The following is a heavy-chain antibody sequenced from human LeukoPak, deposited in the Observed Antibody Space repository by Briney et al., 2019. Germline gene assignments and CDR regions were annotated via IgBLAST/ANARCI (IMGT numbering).Heavy chain of an antibody. J-gene: IGHJ5*02. D-gene: IGHD6-19*01. Sequence: ASVKVSCKASGFTFTDYYMHWVRRPPGQGLEWMGWINPNSGGTNYAQKFQGRVSMTRDTSISTAYLELSRLKSDDTAVYYCARDLDSSGGGDWFDPWGQGTLVTVSS. CDR1: GFTFTDYY. V-gene: IGHV1-2*02. CDR3: ARDLDSSGGGDWFDP. CDR2: INPNSGGT.